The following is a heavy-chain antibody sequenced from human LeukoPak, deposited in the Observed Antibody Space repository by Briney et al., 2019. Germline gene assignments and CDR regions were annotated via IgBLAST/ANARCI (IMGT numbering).Heavy chain of an antibody. CDR1: GYTFTSYY. Sequence: ASVKVACKASGYTFTSYYMHWVRQAPGQGLEWMGWMNPNSGNTGYAQQFQGRVTMTTNTSISTAYMELSSLRSEDTAVYYCARGGYYSGTTVIHWGQGTLVTVSS. V-gene: IGHV1-8*02. CDR3: ARGGYYSGTTVIH. D-gene: IGHD1-1*01. CDR2: MNPNSGNT. J-gene: IGHJ4*02.